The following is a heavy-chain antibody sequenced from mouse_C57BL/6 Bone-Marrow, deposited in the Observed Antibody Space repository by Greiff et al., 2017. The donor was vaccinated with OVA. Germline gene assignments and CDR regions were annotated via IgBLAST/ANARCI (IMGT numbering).Heavy chain of an antibody. CDR2: RWSGGST. J-gene: IGHJ3*01. D-gene: IGHD2-1*01. Sequence: VQGVESGPGLVQPSQSLSLTCTVSGFSLTSYGVHWVRQSPGKGLEWLGVRWSGGSTDYNAAFISRLSISKDNSKSQVFFKMNSLQADDTAIYYCARDGNWFAYWGQGTLVTVSA. CDR3: ARDGNWFAY. V-gene: IGHV2-2*01. CDR1: GFSLTSYG.